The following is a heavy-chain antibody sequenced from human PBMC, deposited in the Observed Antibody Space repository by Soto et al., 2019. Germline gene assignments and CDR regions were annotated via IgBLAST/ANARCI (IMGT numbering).Heavy chain of an antibody. J-gene: IGHJ6*01. CDR2: IDSSTKYT. CDR3: ARGYYYTMDV. V-gene: IGHV3-11*05. Sequence: QVQLVESGGGLVRPGGSLRLSCEASGFTFRDYYMTWFRQAPGKGLEWLSYIDSSTKYTNYADSVKGRFTISRDNAKNSLYLQMNSLRADDTAVYYCARGYYYTMDVWGQGTMVTVSS. CDR1: GFTFRDYY.